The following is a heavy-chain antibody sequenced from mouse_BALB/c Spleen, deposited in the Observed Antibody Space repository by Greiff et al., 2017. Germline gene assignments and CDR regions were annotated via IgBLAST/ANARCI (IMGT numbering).Heavy chain of an antibody. CDR3: ATPLGNYAMDY. V-gene: IGHV3-2*02. D-gene: IGHD2-14*01. CDR2: ISYSGST. CDR1: GYSITSDYA. J-gene: IGHJ4*01. Sequence: EVQLQQSGPGLVKPSQSLSLTCTVTGYSITSDYAWNWIRQFPGNKLEWMGYISYSGSTSYNPSLKSRISITRDTSKNQFFLQLNSVTTEDTATYYCATPLGNYAMDYWGQGTSVTVSS.